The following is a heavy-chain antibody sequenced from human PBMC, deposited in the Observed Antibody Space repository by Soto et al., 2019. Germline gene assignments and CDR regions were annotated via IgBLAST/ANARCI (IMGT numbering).Heavy chain of an antibody. CDR2: LNHSGST. J-gene: IGHJ4*02. CDR1: GGSFSGYY. Sequence: SETLSLTCAVYGGSFSGYYWSWIRQPPGKGLEWIGELNHSGSTNYNPSLKSRVTISVDTSKNQFPLKLSSVTAADPAVYYCASQDGTSLGGGTLLYYWGQGTLVTVSS. CDR3: ASQDGTSLGGGTLLYY. D-gene: IGHD2-15*01. V-gene: IGHV4-34*01.